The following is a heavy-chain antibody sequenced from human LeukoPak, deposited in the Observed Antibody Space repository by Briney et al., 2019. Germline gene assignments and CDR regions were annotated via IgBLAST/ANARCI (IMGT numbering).Heavy chain of an antibody. J-gene: IGHJ6*02. Sequence: ASVKVSCKASGYTFTSYDINWVRQATGQGLEWTGWMNPNSGNTGYAQKFQGRVTMTRNTSISTAYMELSSLRSEDTAVYYCARGPLWFGEFPQYYGMDVWGQGTTVTVSS. CDR2: MNPNSGNT. CDR3: ARGPLWFGEFPQYYGMDV. D-gene: IGHD3-10*01. CDR1: GYTFTSYD. V-gene: IGHV1-8*01.